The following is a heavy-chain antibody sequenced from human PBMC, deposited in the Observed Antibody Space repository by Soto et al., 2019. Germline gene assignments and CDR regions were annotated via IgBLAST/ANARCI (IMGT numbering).Heavy chain of an antibody. CDR1: GGSFSGYY. CDR2: INHSGST. CDR3: AVLILTSRQLVSHIPGF. V-gene: IGHV4-34*01. J-gene: IGHJ4*02. D-gene: IGHD6-6*01. Sequence: QVQLQQWGAGLLKPSETLSLTCAVYGGSFSGYYWSWIRQPPGKGLEWVGEINHSGSTNYTPSLKCQVTISVDTSKNQFSLTLSSVTAAATSVYYWAVLILTSRQLVSHIPGFCGQVTLVTVSS.